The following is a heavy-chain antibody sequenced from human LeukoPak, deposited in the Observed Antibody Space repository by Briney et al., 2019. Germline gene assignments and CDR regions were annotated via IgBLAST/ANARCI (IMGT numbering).Heavy chain of an antibody. D-gene: IGHD6-19*01. V-gene: IGHV1-46*01. CDR3: ARGRLTVAGTLVF. CDR2: FNPSGGRA. J-gene: IGHJ4*02. Sequence: ASVKVSCKASGYIFTNYYIHWVRQAPGQGLERMGMFNPSGGRASHAQKFQGRVTMTRHTSTSTVYMELSSLRSEDTAVYYCARGRLTVAGTLVFWGQGTLVTVSS. CDR1: GYIFTNYY.